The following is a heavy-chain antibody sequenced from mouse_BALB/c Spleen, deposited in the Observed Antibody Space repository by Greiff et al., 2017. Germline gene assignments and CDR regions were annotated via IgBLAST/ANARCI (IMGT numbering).Heavy chain of an antibody. D-gene: IGHD2-10*02. CDR3: ARKYGKGGYFDV. CDR1: GFTFSSYA. Sequence: DVMLVESGGGLVKPGGSLKLSCAASGFTFSSYAMSWVRQTPEKRLEWVASISSGGSTYYPDSVKGRFTISRDNARNILYLQMSSLRSEDTAMYYCARKYGKGGYFDVWGQGTTLTVSS. J-gene: IGHJ2*01. CDR2: ISSGGST. V-gene: IGHV5-6-5*01.